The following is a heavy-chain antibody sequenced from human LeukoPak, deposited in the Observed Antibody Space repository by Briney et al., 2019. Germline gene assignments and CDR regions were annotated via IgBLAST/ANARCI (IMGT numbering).Heavy chain of an antibody. J-gene: IGHJ4*02. CDR2: IRSDGTNK. D-gene: IGHD5-18*01. Sequence: GGSLRLSCAASGFTFNSYGMHWVRQAPGKGLEWVAFIRSDGTNKYYADSAKGRFTISRDNSKNTLYLQMNSLRPEDAAVYYCAKGYSFHFDYWGQGTLVTVSS. V-gene: IGHV3-30*02. CDR1: GFTFNSYG. CDR3: AKGYSFHFDY.